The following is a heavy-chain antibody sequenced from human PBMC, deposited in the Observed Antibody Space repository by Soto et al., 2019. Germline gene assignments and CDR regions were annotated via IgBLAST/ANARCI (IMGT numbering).Heavy chain of an antibody. CDR1: GFLFSGHT. V-gene: IGHV3-23*05. Sequence: GSLRLSCSSSGFLFSGHTISWVRQAPGTGLEWVSSIDQTGASTHYADSVKGRFTISRDNSRNTLDLQMNSLRAADTALYYCVPWLFAHFDHWGQGTPVTVSS. J-gene: IGHJ4*02. CDR2: IDQTGAST. CDR3: VPWLFAHFDH. D-gene: IGHD5-12*01.